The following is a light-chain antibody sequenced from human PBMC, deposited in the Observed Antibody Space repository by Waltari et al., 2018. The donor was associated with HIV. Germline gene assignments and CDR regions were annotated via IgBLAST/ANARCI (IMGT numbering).Light chain of an antibody. V-gene: IGLV2-11*01. CDR2: DVS. CDR1: SSNIGGYNY. CDR3: CSHAGSTRV. J-gene: IGLJ3*02. Sequence: QSALTQPRSVSGSPGQSVTISCTGTSSNIGGYNYVPWYQELPGKAPKLIIYDVSQRPSGVPDRFSGSKSGNTASLTISGLQADDEANYYCCSHAGSTRVFGGGTELTVL.